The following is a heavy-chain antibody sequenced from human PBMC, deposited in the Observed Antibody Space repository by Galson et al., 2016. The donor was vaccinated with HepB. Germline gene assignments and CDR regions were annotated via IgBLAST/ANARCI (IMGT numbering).Heavy chain of an antibody. CDR2: ISSSSYI. CDR3: ASNTYYDILTGYYY. Sequence: SLRLSCAASGFTFSSYSMNWVRQAPGKGLEWVSSISSSSYIYYADSVKGRFTISRDNAKNSLYLQMNSLRAEDTAVYYCASNTYYDILTGYYYWGQGTLVTVSS. CDR1: GFTFSSYS. D-gene: IGHD3-9*01. V-gene: IGHV3-21*01. J-gene: IGHJ4*02.